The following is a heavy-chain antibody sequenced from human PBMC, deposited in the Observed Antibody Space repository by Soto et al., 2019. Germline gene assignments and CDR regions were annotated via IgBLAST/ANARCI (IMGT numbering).Heavy chain of an antibody. V-gene: IGHV3-74*01. CDR3: VRGDGDYYDGNGYLGRH. J-gene: IGHJ4*02. CDR1: GFTFSSYW. CDR2: IKSDGSWA. D-gene: IGHD3-22*01. Sequence: EVQLVESGGGLVQPGGSLRLSCTASGFTFSSYWMHWVRQAPGKGLEWVSRIKSDGSWALYADSMEGRLTISRDNAKKTMNRQMNRLRAEDTAVYYCVRGDGDYYDGNGYLGRHWGQGTLVTVSS.